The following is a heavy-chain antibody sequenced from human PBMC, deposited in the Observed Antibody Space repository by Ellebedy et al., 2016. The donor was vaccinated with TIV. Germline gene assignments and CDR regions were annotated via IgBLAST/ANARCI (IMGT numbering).Heavy chain of an antibody. J-gene: IGHJ3*02. CDR3: ASFSDYYDSSGYKSVGDAFDI. V-gene: IGHV3-74*01. D-gene: IGHD3-22*01. Sequence: GESLKISCAASRFTFSSYWMHWVRQAPGKGLVWVSRINSDGSSTSYADSVKGRFTISRDNAKNTLYLQMNSLRAEDTAVYYCASFSDYYDSSGYKSVGDAFDIWGQGTMVTVSS. CDR2: INSDGSST. CDR1: RFTFSSYW.